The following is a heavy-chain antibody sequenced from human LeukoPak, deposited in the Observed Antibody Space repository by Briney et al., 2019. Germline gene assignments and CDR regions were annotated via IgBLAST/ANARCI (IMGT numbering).Heavy chain of an antibody. D-gene: IGHD5-12*01. Sequence: GASVKVSCKASGYTFTGYYMHWVRQAPGQGLEWMGWINPNSGGTNYAQKFQGRVTMTRDTSISTAYMELSRLRSDDTAVYYRAREGYDARGPFDYWGQGTLVTVSS. CDR1: GYTFTGYY. CDR3: AREGYDARGPFDY. CDR2: INPNSGGT. J-gene: IGHJ4*02. V-gene: IGHV1-2*02.